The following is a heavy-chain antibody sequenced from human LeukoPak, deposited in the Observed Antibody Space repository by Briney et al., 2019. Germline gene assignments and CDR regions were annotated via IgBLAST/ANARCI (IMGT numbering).Heavy chain of an antibody. J-gene: IGHJ6*03. Sequence: SETLSLTCTVSGGSISSYYWSWIRQPAGKGLEWIGRIYTSGSTNYNPSLKSRVTMSVDTSKNQFSLKLSSVTAADTAVYYCARDRQDNYYYYYMDVWGKGTTVTVSS. CDR2: IYTSGST. CDR3: ARDRQDNYYYYYMDV. CDR1: GGSISSYY. V-gene: IGHV4-4*07.